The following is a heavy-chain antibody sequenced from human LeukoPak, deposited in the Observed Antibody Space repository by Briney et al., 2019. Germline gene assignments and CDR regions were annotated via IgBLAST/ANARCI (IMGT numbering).Heavy chain of an antibody. V-gene: IGHV3-20*01. CDR3: ARDYGDDGYFDY. CDR1: GFTFYDYG. D-gene: IGHD4-17*01. CDR2: INWNGGST. Sequence: GGSLRLSCAASGFTFYDYGMSWVRHAPGKGLEWVSGINWNGGSTGYADSVKGRFTISRDNAKNSLYLQMNSLRAEDTALYHCARDYGDDGYFDYWGQGTLVTVSS. J-gene: IGHJ4*02.